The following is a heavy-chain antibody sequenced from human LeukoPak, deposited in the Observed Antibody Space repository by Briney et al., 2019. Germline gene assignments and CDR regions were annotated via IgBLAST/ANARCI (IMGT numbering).Heavy chain of an antibody. J-gene: IGHJ5*01. V-gene: IGHV3-7*01. D-gene: IGHD5-24*01. Sequence: PGGSLRLPCAASGFTFSSYAMSWVRQTPGKGLEWVANIKEDGSRQYYVDSVKGRFTISRDNAKNSLYLQMNSLRVEDTAVYYCARDGGGYDSWGQGTLVTVSS. CDR3: ARDGGGYDS. CDR1: GFTFSSYA. CDR2: IKEDGSRQ.